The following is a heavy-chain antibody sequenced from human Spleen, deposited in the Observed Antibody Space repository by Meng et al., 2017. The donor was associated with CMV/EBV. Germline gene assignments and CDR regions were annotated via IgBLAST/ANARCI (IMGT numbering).Heavy chain of an antibody. CDR1: GYTLASYD. Sequence: SVKVSCKASGYTLASYDINWVRQASGQGLEWLGYMNPNSGNRAYAQKFQGRFTITTNIAISTAYMELTSLKSEDTAVYYCVREGLDAWGQGTRVTVSS. CDR2: MNPNSGNR. J-gene: IGHJ5*02. V-gene: IGHV1-8*01. CDR3: VREGLDA.